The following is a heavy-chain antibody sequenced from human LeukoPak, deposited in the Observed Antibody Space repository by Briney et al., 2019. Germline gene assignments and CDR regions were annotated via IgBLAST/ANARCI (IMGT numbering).Heavy chain of an antibody. J-gene: IGHJ4*02. V-gene: IGHV4-34*01. D-gene: IGHD3-22*01. Sequence: SETLSLTCAIYGGSFSGYYWSWIRQPPGKGLEWIGEINHSGSTNYNPSLKSRVTISVDTSKNQFSLKLSSVTAADTAVYYCASLYYYDSSGLKNRGQGTLVTVSS. CDR2: INHSGST. CDR3: ASLYYYDSSGLKN. CDR1: GGSFSGYY.